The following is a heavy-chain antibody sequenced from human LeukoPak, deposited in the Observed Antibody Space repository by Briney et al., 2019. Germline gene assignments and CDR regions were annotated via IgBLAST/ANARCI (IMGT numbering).Heavy chain of an antibody. Sequence: GGSLRLSCAASGFTFSSYAMHWVRQAPGKGLEWVAVISYDGSNKYYADSVKGRFTISRDNSKNTLYLQMNSLRAEDTAVYYCAREVVDWGQGTMVTVSS. J-gene: IGHJ3*01. D-gene: IGHD2-15*01. CDR1: GFTFSSYA. CDR3: AREVVD. V-gene: IGHV3-30-3*01. CDR2: ISYDGSNK.